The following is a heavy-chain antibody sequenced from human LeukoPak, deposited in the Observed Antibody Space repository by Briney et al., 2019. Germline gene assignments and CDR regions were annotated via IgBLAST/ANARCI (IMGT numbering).Heavy chain of an antibody. CDR2: INPTTGDT. Sequence: ASVTVSCKASGYTFTSYYMHWVRQAPGQGLEWMGIINPTTGDTTCAQKLQGRLTMTRDMSTSTVYMELSSLTSEDTAVFYCARYGFSTVWQGGWHAFDIWGQGTVVTVSS. CDR3: ARYGFSTVWQGGWHAFDI. V-gene: IGHV1-46*01. J-gene: IGHJ3*02. D-gene: IGHD6-13*01. CDR1: GYTFTSYY.